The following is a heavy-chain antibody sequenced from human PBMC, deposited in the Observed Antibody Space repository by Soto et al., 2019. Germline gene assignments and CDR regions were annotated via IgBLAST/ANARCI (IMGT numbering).Heavy chain of an antibody. Sequence: PGGSLRLSCAASGFVYSTYAMHWVRLSPGKGLEWVALIWNDGSKKYYVDSVKGRFTISRDNSQNTLNLQMDSLRAEDTAIYYCVRAPGPMYYAMDAWGQGTTVTVSS. D-gene: IGHD2-8*01. CDR1: GFVYSTYA. V-gene: IGHV3-33*01. CDR3: VRAPGPMYYAMDA. CDR2: IWNDGSKK. J-gene: IGHJ6*02.